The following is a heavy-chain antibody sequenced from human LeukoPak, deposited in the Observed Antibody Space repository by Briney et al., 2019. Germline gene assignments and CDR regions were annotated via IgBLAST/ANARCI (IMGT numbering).Heavy chain of an antibody. CDR3: ARVIAAAGTWFDP. J-gene: IGHJ5*02. V-gene: IGHV4-30-2*01. CDR2: IYHSGST. Sequence: SETLSLTCTVSGGSISSGGYYWSWIRQPPGKGLEWIGYIYHSGSTYYNPSLKSRVTISVDRSKNQFSLKLSSVTAADTAVYYCARVIAAAGTWFDPWGQGTLVTVSS. D-gene: IGHD6-13*01. CDR1: GGSISSGGYY.